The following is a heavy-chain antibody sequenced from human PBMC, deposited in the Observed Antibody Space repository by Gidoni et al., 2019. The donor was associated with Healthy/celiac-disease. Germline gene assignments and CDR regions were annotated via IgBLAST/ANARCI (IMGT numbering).Heavy chain of an antibody. CDR3: ARARAPEYSSSLDY. J-gene: IGHJ4*02. CDR2: ISYDGSNI. CDR1: GFTFSSYA. Sequence: QGQLVESGGGVVQPGRSLRRSCAASGFTFSSYAMHWVRQAPGKGLGWVAVISYDGSNIYYADSVPGRFTISRDTSKNPLSLQMNSLRAEDTAVYYCARARAPEYSSSLDYWGQGTLVTVSS. D-gene: IGHD6-13*01. V-gene: IGHV3-30-3*01.